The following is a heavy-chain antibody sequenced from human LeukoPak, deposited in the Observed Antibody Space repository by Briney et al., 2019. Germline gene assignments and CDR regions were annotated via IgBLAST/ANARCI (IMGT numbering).Heavy chain of an antibody. Sequence: SETLSLTCAVYGGSFSGYYWSWIRQPPGKGLEWIGEINHSGSTNYNPSLKSRVTISVDTSKNQLSLKLSSVTAADTAVYYCARAPISSSAFDIWGQGTMVTVSS. J-gene: IGHJ3*02. CDR1: GGSFSGYY. CDR2: INHSGST. V-gene: IGHV4-34*01. CDR3: ARAPISSSAFDI. D-gene: IGHD3-3*01.